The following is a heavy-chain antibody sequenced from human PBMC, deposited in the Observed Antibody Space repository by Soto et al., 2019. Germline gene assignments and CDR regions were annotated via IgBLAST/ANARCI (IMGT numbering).Heavy chain of an antibody. CDR1: GGSFSGYY. CDR2: INHSGST. CDR3: ATTYGGDAYHHNGIDF. V-gene: IGHV4-34*01. D-gene: IGHD2-21*02. J-gene: IGHJ6*02. Sequence: PSETLSLTCAVYGGSFSGYYWLGIRQPPGKGLEWIGEINHSGSTNYNPSLKSRVTISVDTSKTQFSLKLSSVTAADTAVYYCATTYGGDAYHHNGIDFWGQGTTVTVSS.